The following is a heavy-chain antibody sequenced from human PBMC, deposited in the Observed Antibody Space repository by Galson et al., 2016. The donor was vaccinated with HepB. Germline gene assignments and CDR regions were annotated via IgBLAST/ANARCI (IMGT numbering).Heavy chain of an antibody. V-gene: IGHV3-30*18. Sequence: SLRLSCAGSGFIFRGYGMHWVRQAPGKGLEWVAADSMDGRRKWYADSVKGRFTISRDNSNNVLFLQMSSLRADDTAVYFCAKRHEYCPPVGCSVDYWGQGTLVSVSS. CDR1: GFIFRGYG. D-gene: IGHD2/OR15-2a*01. CDR3: AKRHEYCPPVGCSVDY. J-gene: IGHJ4*02. CDR2: DSMDGRRK.